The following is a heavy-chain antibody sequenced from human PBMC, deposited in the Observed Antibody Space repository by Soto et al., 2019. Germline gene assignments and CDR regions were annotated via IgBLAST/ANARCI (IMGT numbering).Heavy chain of an antibody. D-gene: IGHD3-22*01. V-gene: IGHV4-31*03. CDR1: GGSISSGGYY. J-gene: IGHJ4*02. CDR2: IYYSGST. CDR3: ARDTYYYDSSGYPRGYYFDY. Sequence: QVQLQESGPGLVKPSQTLSLTCTVSGGSISSGGYYWSWIRQHPGKGLEWIGYIYYSGSTYYNPSLKSRVTISVDTAKNQFSLKLSSVTAADTAVYYCARDTYYYDSSGYPRGYYFDYWGQGTLVTVSS.